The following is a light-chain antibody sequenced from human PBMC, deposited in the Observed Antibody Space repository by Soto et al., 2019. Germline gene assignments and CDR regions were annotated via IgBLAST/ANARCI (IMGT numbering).Light chain of an antibody. Sequence: EIVLTQSPATLSLSPGERATLSCRASQSVSSYLAWYPQKPGQAPRLLIYDASNRATGIPARFSGSGSGTDFTLNISSLEPEDFAVYYCQQRSNWPRTFGQGTRLEIK. CDR2: DAS. J-gene: IGKJ5*01. CDR3: QQRSNWPRT. V-gene: IGKV3-11*01. CDR1: QSVSSY.